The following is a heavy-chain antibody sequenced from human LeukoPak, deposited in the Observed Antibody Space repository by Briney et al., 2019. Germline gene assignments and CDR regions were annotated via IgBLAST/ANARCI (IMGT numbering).Heavy chain of an antibody. CDR1: GYTFTGYY. V-gene: IGHV1-2*02. CDR2: INPNSGGT. J-gene: IGHJ4*02. Sequence: LEASVKVSCKASGYTFTGYYMHWVRQAPGQGLEWMGWINPNSGGTNYAQKFQGRVTMTRDTSISTAYMELSRLRSDDTAVYYCARDRRYSSSSGVDYWGQGTLVTVSS. CDR3: ARDRRYSSSSGVDY. D-gene: IGHD6-6*01.